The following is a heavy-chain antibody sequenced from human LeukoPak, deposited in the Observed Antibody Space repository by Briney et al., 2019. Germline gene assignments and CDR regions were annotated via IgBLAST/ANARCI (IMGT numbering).Heavy chain of an antibody. CDR2: ISSSSSYI. J-gene: IGHJ4*02. V-gene: IGHV3-21*01. CDR1: GFTFSSYS. CDR3: ARVFHGTTVTTGNPY. Sequence: GGSLRLSCEASGFTFSSYSMNWVRQAPGKGLEWVSSISSSSSYIYYADSVKGRFTISRDNAKNSLYLQMNSLRAEDTAVYYCARVFHGTTVTTGNPYWGQGTLVTVSS. D-gene: IGHD4-17*01.